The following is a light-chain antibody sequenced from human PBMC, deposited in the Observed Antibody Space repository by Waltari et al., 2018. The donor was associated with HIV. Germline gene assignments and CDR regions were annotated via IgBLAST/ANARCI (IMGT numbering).Light chain of an antibody. CDR1: NSDIGGYNY. V-gene: IGLV2-14*01. J-gene: IGLJ3*02. CDR2: EVT. Sequence: QSALTQPASVSGSPGQSITISCTGTNSDIGGYNYVSWYQPHPGRAPKLLIYEVTHRPSGFSDRFSGSKSGNTASMTISGLQAEDEADYYCSSYTTTSTILFGGGTKVTVL. CDR3: SSYTTTSTIL.